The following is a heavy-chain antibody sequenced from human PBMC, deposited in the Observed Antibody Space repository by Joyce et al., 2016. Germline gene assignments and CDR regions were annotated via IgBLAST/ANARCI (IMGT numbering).Heavy chain of an antibody. D-gene: IGHD4-17*01. CDR1: GVTFSTFE. CDR2: IGATRVVT. J-gene: IGHJ3*02. CDR3: ARGLTGDGDVPDI. V-gene: IGHV3-48*03. Sequence: EVQLVESGGGLVQPGGSLRLSCVASGVTFSTFEMNWVRQSPGRALEWLSYIGATRVVTLYTGSVMGRFTISRDNAKNSLYLQMNSLRAEDTAVYYCARGLTGDGDVPDIWDQGTTVTVSS.